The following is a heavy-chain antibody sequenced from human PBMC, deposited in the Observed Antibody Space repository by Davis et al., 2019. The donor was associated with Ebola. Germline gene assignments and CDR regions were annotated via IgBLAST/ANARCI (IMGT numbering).Heavy chain of an antibody. CDR3: ARELGRDAFDI. Sequence: SQTFSLTCAVYGGSFSGYYWSWIRQPPGKGLEWIGEINHSGSTNYNPSLKSRVTVSVDTSKNQFSLKLSSVTAADTAVYYCARELGRDAFDIWGQGTMVTVSS. D-gene: IGHD7-27*01. CDR2: INHSGST. V-gene: IGHV4-34*01. CDR1: GGSFSGYY. J-gene: IGHJ3*02.